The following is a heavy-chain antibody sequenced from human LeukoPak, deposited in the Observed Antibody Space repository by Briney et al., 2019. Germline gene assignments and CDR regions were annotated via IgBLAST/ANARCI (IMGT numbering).Heavy chain of an antibody. J-gene: IGHJ3*02. CDR3: ARDSFTGYAFDM. CDR1: GFIFDDYG. CDR2: IDWNGGTT. V-gene: IGHV3-20*04. D-gene: IGHD5-12*01. Sequence: GGSLRLSCIASGFIFDDYGMSWVRQAPGKGLEWVSGIDWNGGTTGYADSVKGRFTISRDDAKNTLYLQMNSLRPEDTAVYYCARDSFTGYAFDMWGQGTMVTVSS.